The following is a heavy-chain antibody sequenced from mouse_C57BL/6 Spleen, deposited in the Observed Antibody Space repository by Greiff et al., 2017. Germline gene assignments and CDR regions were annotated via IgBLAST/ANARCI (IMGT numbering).Heavy chain of an antibody. CDR2: ISSGSSTI. CDR1: GFTFSDYG. CDR3: ARTGSSDAMDY. V-gene: IGHV5-17*01. Sequence: EVKLVESGGGLVKPGGSLKLSCAASGFTFSDYGMHWVRQAPEKGLEWVAYISSGSSTIYYADTVKGRFTISRDNAKNTLFLQMTSLRSEDTAMYYCARTGSSDAMDYWGQGTSVTVSS. J-gene: IGHJ4*01. D-gene: IGHD1-1*01.